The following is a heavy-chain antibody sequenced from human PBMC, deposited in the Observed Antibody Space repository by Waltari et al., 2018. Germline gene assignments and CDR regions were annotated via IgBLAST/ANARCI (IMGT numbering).Heavy chain of an antibody. Sequence: EVQLVESGGGLIQPGGSLRLSCAASGFIVSSNYMSWVRQAPGRGLEWVSLIYSGGSTYYADSVKGRFTISRDNSKNTLYLQIDSLSVEDTAVYYCARWQQWPVRAFDYWGQGTLVTVSS. CDR3: ARWQQWPVRAFDY. CDR2: IYSGGST. J-gene: IGHJ4*02. D-gene: IGHD6-19*01. V-gene: IGHV3-53*01. CDR1: GFIVSSNY.